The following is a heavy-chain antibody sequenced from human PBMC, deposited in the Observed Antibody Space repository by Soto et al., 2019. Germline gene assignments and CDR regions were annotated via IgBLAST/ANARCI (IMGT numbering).Heavy chain of an antibody. CDR1: GFPFGDYA. D-gene: IGHD6-6*01. J-gene: IGHJ6*04. CDR2: IRSKAYVGTT. V-gene: IGHV3-49*04. Sequence: SRRLSCTGSGFPFGDYAMSWVRRAPGKGPEWVGFIRSKAYVGTTEWAASVRGRFTFSRDDSKRIAYLQMNSLKTEDTGVYWCTRVPRPSGMDVWRKGSTVNVS. CDR3: TRVPRPSGMDV.